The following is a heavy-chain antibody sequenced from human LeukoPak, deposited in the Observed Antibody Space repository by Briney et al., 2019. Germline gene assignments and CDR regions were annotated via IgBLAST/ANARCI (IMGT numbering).Heavy chain of an antibody. CDR3: AKAIAARAGFDY. J-gene: IGHJ4*02. V-gene: IGHV3-30*02. CDR1: GFTFISYA. D-gene: IGHD6-6*01. CDR2: IRYDGSNK. Sequence: GGSLRLSCAASGFTFISYAMSWVRQAPGKGLEWVAFIRYDGSNKYYADSVKGRFTISRDNSKNTLYLQMNSLRAEDTAVYYCAKAIAARAGFDYWGQGTLVTVSS.